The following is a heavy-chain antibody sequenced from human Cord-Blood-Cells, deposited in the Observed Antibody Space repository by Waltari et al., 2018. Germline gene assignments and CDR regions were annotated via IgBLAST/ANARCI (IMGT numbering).Heavy chain of an antibody. V-gene: IGHV3-53*01. J-gene: IGHJ4*02. D-gene: IGHD6-19*01. Sequence: EVQLVESGGGLLQPGGSLRLSCAASGFTVSSHYLSWVRQAPGKGLEWVSVIYSGGSTYYADSVKGRFTISRDNSKNTLYLQMNSLRAEDTAVYYCARGRYSSGFDYWGQGTLVTVSS. CDR3: ARGRYSSGFDY. CDR1: GFTVSSHY. CDR2: IYSGGST.